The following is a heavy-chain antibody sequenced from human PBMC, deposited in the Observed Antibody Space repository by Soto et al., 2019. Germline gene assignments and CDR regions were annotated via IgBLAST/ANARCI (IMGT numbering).Heavy chain of an antibody. CDR1: GFTFGDYN. Sequence: PGGSLRLSCTVSGFTFGDYNINWFRQAPGKGLDWVGFIRARADGGTTEYAASVKGRFTISRDDSKSTAYLQMNSLKTEDTAVNFCSRDWRAVNKDFDYWGQGTLVTVSS. CDR3: SRDWRAVNKDFDY. CDR2: IRARADGGTT. D-gene: IGHD3-10*01. V-gene: IGHV3-49*03. J-gene: IGHJ4*02.